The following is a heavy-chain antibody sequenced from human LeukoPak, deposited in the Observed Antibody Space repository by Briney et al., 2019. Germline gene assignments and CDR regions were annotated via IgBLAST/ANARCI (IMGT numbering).Heavy chain of an antibody. CDR3: AREGYYYGMDV. V-gene: IGHV4-59*01. J-gene: IGHJ6*02. CDR2: IYYSGST. CDR1: GGSITNYY. Sequence: SETLSLTCTVSGGSITNYYWSWIRQPPGKGLEWIGYIYYSGSTDYHPSLKSRVTISVDTSKNQFSLKLSSVTAADTAVYYCAREGYYYGMDVWGQGTTVTVSS.